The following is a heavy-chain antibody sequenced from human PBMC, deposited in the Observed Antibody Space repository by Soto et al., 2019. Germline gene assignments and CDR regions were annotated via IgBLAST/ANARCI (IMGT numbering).Heavy chain of an antibody. Sequence: ASETLSLTCAVSGGSISSGGYSWSWIRQPPGEGLEWIGYIYHSGSTYYNPSLKSRVTISVDRSKNQFSLKLSSVTAADTAVYYCARGQVRGWEAWDYGMDVWGKGTTVPVSS. CDR3: ARGQVRGWEAWDYGMDV. CDR1: GGSISSGGYS. D-gene: IGHD1-26*01. CDR2: IYHSGST. V-gene: IGHV4-30-2*01. J-gene: IGHJ6*04.